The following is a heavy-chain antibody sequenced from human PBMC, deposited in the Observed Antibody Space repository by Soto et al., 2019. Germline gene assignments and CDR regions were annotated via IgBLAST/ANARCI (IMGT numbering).Heavy chain of an antibody. J-gene: IGHJ3*02. Sequence: SVKVSCKAPGCTFCNHAINWVRQAPGQGLEWMGRIIPIFTTTNYAQKFQGRVTMTADESTITAYLELSSLKHDDTAVYYCAREVAADGTFREDVFDIWGQGTLVTVSS. CDR2: IIPIFTTT. CDR1: GCTFCNHA. D-gene: IGHD6-13*01. CDR3: AREVAADGTFREDVFDI. V-gene: IGHV1-69*13.